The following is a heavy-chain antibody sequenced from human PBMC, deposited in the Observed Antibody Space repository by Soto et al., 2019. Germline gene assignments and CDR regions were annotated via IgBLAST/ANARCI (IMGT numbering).Heavy chain of an antibody. CDR2: IYYSGST. V-gene: IGHV4-59*08. D-gene: IGHD6-19*01. CDR3: ATVALSGWVFDY. Sequence: PSETLSLTCTVSGGSISSYYWSWIRQPPGKGLEWIGYIYYSGSTNYNPSLKSRVTISVDTSKNQFSLKLSSVTAADTAVYYCATVALSGWVFDYWGQGTLVTVSS. CDR1: GGSISSYY. J-gene: IGHJ4*02.